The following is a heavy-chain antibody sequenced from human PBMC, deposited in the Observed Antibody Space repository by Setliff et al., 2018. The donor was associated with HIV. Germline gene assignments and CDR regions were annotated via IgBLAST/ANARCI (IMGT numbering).Heavy chain of an antibody. Sequence: LRLSCAASGFIFSRYSTNWVRQTPGRGLEWIAYISGEETTHYAESVKGRFTISRDNAKDSVYLQMNSLRDEDTAVYYCSRGGSDAFDVWGQGTLVTVSS. V-gene: IGHV3-48*02. CDR1: GFIFSRYS. J-gene: IGHJ3*01. CDR3: SRGGSDAFDV. CDR2: ISGEETT. D-gene: IGHD3-10*01.